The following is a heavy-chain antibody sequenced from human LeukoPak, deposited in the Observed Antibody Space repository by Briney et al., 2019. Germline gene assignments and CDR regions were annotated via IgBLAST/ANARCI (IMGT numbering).Heavy chain of an antibody. D-gene: IGHD3-22*01. Sequence: SQTLSLTCTVSGGSINSGSYYWSWIRQPAGKGLEWIGRIYTSGSTNYNPSPRSRVTISVDTSKNQFSLKLSSVTAADTAVYYCARESTLYDSSGYYAAPYLDYWGQGTLVTVSS. CDR1: GGSINSGSYY. J-gene: IGHJ4*02. CDR3: ARESTLYDSSGYYAAPYLDY. CDR2: IYTSGST. V-gene: IGHV4-61*02.